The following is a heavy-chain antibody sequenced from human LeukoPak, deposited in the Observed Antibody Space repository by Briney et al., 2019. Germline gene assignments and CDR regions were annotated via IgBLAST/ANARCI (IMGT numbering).Heavy chain of an antibody. CDR2: IYYSGST. CDR3: AREGLRGYRLEQYMDV. V-gene: IGHV4-59*01. D-gene: IGHD5-18*01. J-gene: IGHJ6*03. CDR1: GGSISSYY. Sequence: SETLSVTCTVSGGSISSYYWSWIRQPPGKGLEWIGNIYYSGSTNYNPSLKSRVTISVDTSKNQFSLKLSSVTAADTAVYYCAREGLRGYRLEQYMDVWGKGTTVTVSS.